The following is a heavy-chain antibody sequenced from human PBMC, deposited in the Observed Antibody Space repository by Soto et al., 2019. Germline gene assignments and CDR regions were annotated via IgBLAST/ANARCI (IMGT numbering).Heavy chain of an antibody. CDR3: AKGSGSDRTYYYYYYMDV. Sequence: EVQLLESGGGLVQPGGSLRLSCAASGFTFSSFAMNWVRQAPGKGLEWVSAISGSGGSTYYADSVRGRFTISRDNSKNTLYLQMNSLRAEDTAVYYCAKGSGSDRTYYYYYYMDVWGKGTTVTVSS. D-gene: IGHD2-15*01. CDR2: ISGSGGST. V-gene: IGHV3-23*01. CDR1: GFTFSSFA. J-gene: IGHJ6*03.